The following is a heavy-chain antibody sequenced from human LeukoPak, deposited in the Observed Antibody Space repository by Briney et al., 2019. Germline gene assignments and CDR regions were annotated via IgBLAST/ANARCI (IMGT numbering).Heavy chain of an antibody. Sequence: PSETLSLTCTVSGGSISSYYWSWIRQPPGKGLEWIGYIYYSGSTNYNPSLKSRVTISVDTSKNQFSLKLSSVTAADTAVYYCARDVRYSSSWYYGVPPSHAFDIWGQGTMVTVSS. J-gene: IGHJ3*02. V-gene: IGHV4-59*01. D-gene: IGHD6-13*01. CDR2: IYYSGST. CDR3: ARDVRYSSSWYYGVPPSHAFDI. CDR1: GGSISSYY.